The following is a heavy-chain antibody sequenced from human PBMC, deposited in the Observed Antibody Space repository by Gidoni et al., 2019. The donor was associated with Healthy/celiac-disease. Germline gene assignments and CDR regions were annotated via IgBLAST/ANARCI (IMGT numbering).Heavy chain of an antibody. Sequence: QVQLVQSGAEVKKPGSSVKVSCKASGGTFSSYAISWVRQAPGQGLEWMGGIIPIFGTANYAKKFQGRVTITADESTSTAYMELSSLRSEDTAVYYCARDDTSYYDSSGYYCNYWGQGTLVTVSS. J-gene: IGHJ4*02. CDR1: GGTFSSYA. CDR3: ARDDTSYYDSSGYYCNY. D-gene: IGHD3-22*01. V-gene: IGHV1-69*01. CDR2: IIPIFGTA.